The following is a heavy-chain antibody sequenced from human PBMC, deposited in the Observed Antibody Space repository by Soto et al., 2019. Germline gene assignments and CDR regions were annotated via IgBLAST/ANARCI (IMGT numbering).Heavy chain of an antibody. CDR3: ARDSSTYYDFWSGYYPNYYYYGMDV. Sequence: QVQLVQSGAEVKKPGASVKVSCKASGYTFTSYGISWVRQAPGQGLEWMGWISAYNGNTNYAQKLQGRVTMTTDTSTSTAYMELRSLRSDDTAVYYCARDSSTYYDFWSGYYPNYYYYGMDVWGHGTTVTVAS. D-gene: IGHD3-3*01. CDR2: ISAYNGNT. V-gene: IGHV1-18*01. CDR1: GYTFTSYG. J-gene: IGHJ6*02.